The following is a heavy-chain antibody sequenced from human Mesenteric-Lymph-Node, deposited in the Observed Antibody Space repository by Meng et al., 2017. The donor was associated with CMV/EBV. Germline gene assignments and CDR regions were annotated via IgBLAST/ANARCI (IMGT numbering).Heavy chain of an antibody. CDR3: ATSPCTSSRCYTSYWYFDL. V-gene: IGHV1-69*02. CDR1: FKSNI. Sequence: FKSNIIGWVRQATGQGLEWMGRINPSLSITNYAQEYQGRVTLTADESTRTDYMELSNLRSEDTAVFFCATSPCTSSRCYTSYWYFDLWGLGTLVTVSS. CDR2: INPSLSIT. J-gene: IGHJ2*01. D-gene: IGHD2-2*02.